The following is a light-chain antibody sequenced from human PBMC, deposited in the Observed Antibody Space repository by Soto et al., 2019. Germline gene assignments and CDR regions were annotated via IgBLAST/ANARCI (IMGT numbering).Light chain of an antibody. CDR3: SSYTSSSTGV. J-gene: IGLJ1*01. CDR1: SSDVGAYDF. V-gene: IGLV2-14*03. CDR2: EVS. Sequence: QSALTQPASVSGSPGQSITISRTGTSSDVGAYDFVSWYQQHPDKAPKLMIYEVSNRPSGVSNRFSGSKSVNTATLTISGLRAEDEADYYCSSYTSSSTGVFVTGTKVTLL.